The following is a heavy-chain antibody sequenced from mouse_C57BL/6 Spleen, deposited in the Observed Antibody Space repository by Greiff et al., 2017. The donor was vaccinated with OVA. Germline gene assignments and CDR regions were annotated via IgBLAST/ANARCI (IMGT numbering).Heavy chain of an antibody. J-gene: IGHJ3*01. CDR2: INPNNVGT. Sequence: EVQLQQSGPELVKPGASVKISCKASGYTFTDYYMNWVKQSHGKSLEWIGDINPNNVGTSYNQKFKGKATLTVDKSSSTAYMELRSLTSEDSAVYYCARGGYDYDAFAYWGQGTLVTVSA. V-gene: IGHV1-26*01. D-gene: IGHD2-4*01. CDR3: ARGGYDYDAFAY. CDR1: GYTFTDYY.